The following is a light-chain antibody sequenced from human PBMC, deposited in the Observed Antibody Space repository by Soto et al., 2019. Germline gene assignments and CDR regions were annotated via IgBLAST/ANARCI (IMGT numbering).Light chain of an antibody. Sequence: QSALTQPPSASGSPGQSVTISCTGTSSDVGGYNYVSWYQQHPGKAPKLMIYEVSKRPSGVPDRFSGSKSGYTASLTVSGLQAVDEADYYCSSYAGSNNPYVFGAGTKLTVL. CDR1: SSDVGGYNY. J-gene: IGLJ1*01. CDR3: SSYAGSNNPYV. CDR2: EVS. V-gene: IGLV2-8*01.